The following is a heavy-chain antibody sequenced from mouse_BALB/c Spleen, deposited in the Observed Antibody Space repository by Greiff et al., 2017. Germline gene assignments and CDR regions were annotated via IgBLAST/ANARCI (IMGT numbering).Heavy chain of an antibody. J-gene: IGHJ1*01. CDR2: IFPGSGST. V-gene: IGHV1-9*01. Sequence: QVQLQQSGAELMKPGASVKISCKATGYTFRSYWIEWVKQRPGHGLEWIGEIFPGSGSTNYNEKLKGKATFTADTSSNTAYMQLSSLTSEDSAVYDGSRRALRSWELDDWGEGTTVTVSS. CDR1: GYTFRSYW. CDR3: SRRALRSWELDD. D-gene: IGHD1-1*01.